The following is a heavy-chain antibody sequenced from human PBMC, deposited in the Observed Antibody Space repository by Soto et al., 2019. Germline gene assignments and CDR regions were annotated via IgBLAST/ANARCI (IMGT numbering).Heavy chain of an antibody. J-gene: IGHJ6*02. Sequence: QVQLVESGGGVVQPGRSLRLSCAASGFPFRRYGMHCFRQAPVKGLEWVAVIWYDGSNKYYADSVKGRFTISRDNSKNTMYLRMSSLRAEATAVYSFASDQQAVSTVTSLKFRYGMDVWGRETTITVSS. V-gene: IGHV3-33*01. D-gene: IGHD4-17*01. CDR2: IWYDGSNK. CDR1: GFPFRRYG. CDR3: ASDQQAVSTVTSLKFRYGMDV.